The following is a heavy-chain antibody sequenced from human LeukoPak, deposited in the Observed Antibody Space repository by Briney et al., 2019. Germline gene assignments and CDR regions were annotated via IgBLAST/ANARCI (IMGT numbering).Heavy chain of an antibody. J-gene: IGHJ4*02. CDR2: ISGNGGST. Sequence: GGSLRLSCSASGFTFSRYPMHWVRQAPGKGLEYVSAISGNGGSTYYADSVKGRFAISRDNSKNTLYLQMSSLRTEDTAIYYCVKAQYDFWSGLDYWGQGTLVTVSS. CDR1: GFTFSRYP. D-gene: IGHD3-3*01. CDR3: VKAQYDFWSGLDY. V-gene: IGHV3-64D*09.